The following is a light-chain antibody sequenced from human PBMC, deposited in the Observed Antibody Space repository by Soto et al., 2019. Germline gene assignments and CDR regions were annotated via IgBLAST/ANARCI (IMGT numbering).Light chain of an antibody. Sequence: QSVLTQPASVSGSPGQSITISCTGTSSVIGSYTLVSWYQQHPGKAPKVMIYEVDKWPSGVSTRFSGSRSGNTASLTISGLQAEDEADYFCCSYAGGFTYVFVTGTKVTVL. CDR3: CSYAGGFTYV. V-gene: IGLV2-23*02. J-gene: IGLJ1*01. CDR1: SSVIGSYTL. CDR2: EVD.